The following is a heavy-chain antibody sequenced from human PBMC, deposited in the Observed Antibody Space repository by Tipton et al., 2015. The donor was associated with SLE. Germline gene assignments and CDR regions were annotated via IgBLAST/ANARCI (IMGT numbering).Heavy chain of an antibody. V-gene: IGHV3-30*04. Sequence: SLRLSCAASGFTFSSYAMHWVRQAPGKGLEWVAVISYDGSNKYYADSVKGRFTISRDNSKNTLYLQMNSLRAEDTALYYCAKGHYYGSGSYLFDYWGQGTLVTVSS. D-gene: IGHD3-10*01. CDR2: ISYDGSNK. CDR3: AKGHYYGSGSYLFDY. CDR1: GFTFSSYA. J-gene: IGHJ4*02.